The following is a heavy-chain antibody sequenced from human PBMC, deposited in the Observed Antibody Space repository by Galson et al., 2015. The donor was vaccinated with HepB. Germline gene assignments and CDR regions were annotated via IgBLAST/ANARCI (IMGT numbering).Heavy chain of an antibody. V-gene: IGHV3-11*06. D-gene: IGHD4-17*01. J-gene: IGHJ4*02. CDR3: ARVADADYGDHSHFDS. CDR1: GFTFSAYT. CDR2: ISSSSTYT. Sequence: SLRLSCAASGFTFSAYTMNWVRRAPGKGLEWISYISSSSTYTNYAGSVKGRFTISSDNAKNSLYLQINSLRAEDTAVFYCARVADADYGDHSHFDSWGQGTLVTVSS.